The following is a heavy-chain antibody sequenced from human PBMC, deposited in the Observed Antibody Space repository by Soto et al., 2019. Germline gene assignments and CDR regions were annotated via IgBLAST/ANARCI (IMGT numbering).Heavy chain of an antibody. Sequence: SETLSLTCTVAGGSVSGSYWSWIRQTPENGLEWIGYIYGGSTNYNPSLKSRVTISAATSENQFSLKVNSVTAADTAVYFCARDSRSADHWIDSWGQGILVTVSA. J-gene: IGHJ5*01. CDR3: ARDSRSADHWIDS. CDR1: GGSVSGSY. D-gene: IGHD3-10*01. CDR2: IYGGST. V-gene: IGHV4-59*02.